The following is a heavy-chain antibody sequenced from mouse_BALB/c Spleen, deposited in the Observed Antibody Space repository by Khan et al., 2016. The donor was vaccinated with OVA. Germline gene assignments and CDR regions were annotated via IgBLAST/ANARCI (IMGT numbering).Heavy chain of an antibody. V-gene: IGHV2-6*02. J-gene: IGHJ4*01. CDR2: IWSDGST. CDR3: ARWFDGYSSLYAMDY. D-gene: IGHD2-3*01. Sequence: QVQLKESGPGLVAPSQSLSITCTVSGFSLTSYGVHWVRQPPGKGLEWLVVIWSDGSTNYNSVLKSRLSISKDNSKSQVFLKMNSLQTDDPAIYYCARWFDGYSSLYAMDYWGQGTSVTVSS. CDR1: GFSLTSYG.